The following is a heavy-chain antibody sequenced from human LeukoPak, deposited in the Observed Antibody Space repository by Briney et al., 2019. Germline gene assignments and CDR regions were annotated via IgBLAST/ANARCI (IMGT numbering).Heavy chain of an antibody. D-gene: IGHD6-13*01. CDR1: GFTFSSHG. J-gene: IGHJ4*02. Sequence: PGGSLRLSCAASGFTFSSHGINWVRQAPGKGLEWVSGISPSGDITYYTDSVQGRFTISRDNSKNMMYVQMNSLRAEDTAVYYCARSQLDRGSWYSSPGIFDYWGQGTLVTVSS. CDR3: ARSQLDRGSWYSSPGIFDY. CDR2: ISPSGDIT. V-gene: IGHV3-23*01.